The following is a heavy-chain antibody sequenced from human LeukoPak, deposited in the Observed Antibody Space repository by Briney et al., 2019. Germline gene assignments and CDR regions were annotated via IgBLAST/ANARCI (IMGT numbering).Heavy chain of an antibody. CDR1: GFTVSSNY. CDR3: ARGGYSYSYYFDY. J-gene: IGHJ4*02. V-gene: IGHV3-53*01. D-gene: IGHD5-18*01. CDR2: IYSGGST. Sequence: GGSLRLSCAASGFTVSSNYMSWVRQAPGKGLEWVSVIYSGGSTYYADSAKGRFTISRDNSKNTLYLQMNSLRAEDTAVYYCARGGYSYSYYFDYWGQGTLVTVSS.